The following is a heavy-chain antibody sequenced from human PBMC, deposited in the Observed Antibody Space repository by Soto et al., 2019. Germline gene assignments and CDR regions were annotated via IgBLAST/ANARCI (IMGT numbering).Heavy chain of an antibody. D-gene: IGHD3-10*01. CDR1: GGTFSSYT. V-gene: IGHV1-69*02. Sequence: GPSVKVSCKASGGTFSSYTISWVRQAPGQGLEWMGRIIPILGIANYAQKFQGRVTITADKSTSTAYMELSSLRSEDTAVYYCARGGTVRGVIITQNNWFDPWGQGTLVTVSS. CDR3: ARGGTVRGVIITQNNWFDP. CDR2: IIPILGIA. J-gene: IGHJ5*02.